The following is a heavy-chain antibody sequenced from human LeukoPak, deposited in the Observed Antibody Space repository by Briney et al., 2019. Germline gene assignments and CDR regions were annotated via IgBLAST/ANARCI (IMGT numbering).Heavy chain of an antibody. V-gene: IGHV3-23*01. J-gene: IGHJ4*02. CDR2: IRGSGGST. Sequence: PGGSLRLSCAASGFTFSSYAMSWVRQAPGKGLEWVSAIRGSGGSTYYADSVKGRFTISRDNSKNTLYLQMNSLRAEDTAVYYCAKPHIVVVPAAIQYFDYWGQGTLVTVSS. CDR3: AKPHIVVVPAAIQYFDY. D-gene: IGHD2-2*01. CDR1: GFTFSSYA.